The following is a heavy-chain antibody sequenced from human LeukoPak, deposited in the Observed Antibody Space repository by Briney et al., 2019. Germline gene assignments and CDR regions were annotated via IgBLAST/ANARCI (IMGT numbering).Heavy chain of an antibody. CDR1: GYTFTGYY. V-gene: IGHV1-2*02. CDR3: ARAGGRYCSGGSCYWFDP. J-gene: IGHJ5*02. D-gene: IGHD2-15*01. Sequence: ASVKVSCKASGYTFTGYYMHWVRQAPGQGLEWMGWINPNSGGTNYVQKFQGRVTMTRDTSISTAYMELSRLRSDDTAVYYCARAGGRYCSGGSCYWFDPWGQGTLVTVSS. CDR2: INPNSGGT.